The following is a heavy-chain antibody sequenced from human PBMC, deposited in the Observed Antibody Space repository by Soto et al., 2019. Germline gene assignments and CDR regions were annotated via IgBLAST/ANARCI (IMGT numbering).Heavy chain of an antibody. CDR3: AKGGIAVAASEEYFQH. D-gene: IGHD6-19*01. Sequence: PGGSLRLSCAASGFTFSSYGMHWVRQAPGKGLEWVAVISYDGSNKYYADSVKGRFTISRDNSKNTLYLQMNSLRAEDTAVYYCAKGGIAVAASEEYFQHWGQGT. CDR2: ISYDGSNK. J-gene: IGHJ1*01. CDR1: GFTFSSYG. V-gene: IGHV3-30*18.